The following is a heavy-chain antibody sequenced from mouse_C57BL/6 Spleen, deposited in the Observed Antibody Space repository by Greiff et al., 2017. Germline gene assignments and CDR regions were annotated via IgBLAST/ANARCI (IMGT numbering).Heavy chain of an antibody. D-gene: IGHD1-1*01. CDR2: ISDGGSYT. CDR1: GFTFSSYA. V-gene: IGHV5-4*01. Sequence: EVKLMESGGGLVKPGGSLKLSCAASGFTFSSYAMSWVRQTPEKRLEWVATISDGGSYTNYPDNVKGRFTISRDKAKNNLYLQMSHLKSEDTAMYYCARDRDTTSYFDYWGQGTTLTVSS. J-gene: IGHJ2*01. CDR3: ARDRDTTSYFDY.